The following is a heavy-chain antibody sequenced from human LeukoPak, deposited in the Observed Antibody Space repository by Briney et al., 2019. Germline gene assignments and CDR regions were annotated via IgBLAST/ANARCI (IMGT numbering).Heavy chain of an antibody. CDR1: GFTFSSYA. D-gene: IGHD5-18*01. CDR2: MSSSGGTT. J-gene: IGHJ4*02. Sequence: GGSLRLSCAASGFTFSSYAMSWVRQAPGKGLEWISGMSSSGGTTYYADSVKGRFTISRDNSKNTLHLQMNSLRAEDTAVYYCAKRDSRYGYGGSSGFYFDYWGQGTLLTVSS. V-gene: IGHV3-23*01. CDR3: AKRDSRYGYGGSSGFYFDY.